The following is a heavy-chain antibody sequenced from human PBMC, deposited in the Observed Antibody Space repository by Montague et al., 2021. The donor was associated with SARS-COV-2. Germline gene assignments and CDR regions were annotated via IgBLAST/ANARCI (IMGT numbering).Heavy chain of an antibody. D-gene: IGHD3-22*01. J-gene: IGHJ3*02. Sequence: PALVKPTQTLTLTCTFSGFSLSTSGMCVGWIRQPPGKALEWLARIDWDDDKYYSTSLKTRLTISKDTSKNQVVLTMTNMDPVDTAAYYCARTLTTKVAFDIWGQGTMVTVSS. CDR3: ARTLTTKVAFDI. V-gene: IGHV2-70*11. CDR1: GFSLSTSGMC. CDR2: IDWDDDK.